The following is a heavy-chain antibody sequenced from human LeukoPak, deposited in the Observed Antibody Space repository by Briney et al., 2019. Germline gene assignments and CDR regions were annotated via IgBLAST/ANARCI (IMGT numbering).Heavy chain of an antibody. CDR2: IKQDGSEK. CDR3: ARGNNRREDY. D-gene: IGHD1-14*01. J-gene: IGHJ4*02. Sequence: GGSLRLSCAASGFTFTTYWMSWIRQTPKKGLEWVAHIKQDGSEKYYVDSVKGRFSISRDSANNSLYLQLNSLRAEDMGVYHCARGNNRREDYWGQGTLVTVSS. V-gene: IGHV3-7*01. CDR1: GFTFTTYW.